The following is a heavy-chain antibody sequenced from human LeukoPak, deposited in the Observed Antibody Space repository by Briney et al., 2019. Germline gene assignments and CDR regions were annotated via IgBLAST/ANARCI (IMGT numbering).Heavy chain of an antibody. CDR2: IKQDGSEK. CDR3: ARSSGWYEDNWFDP. J-gene: IGHJ5*02. CDR1: GFTFSSYW. Sequence: GGSLRLSCAASGFTFSSYWMSWVRQAPGKGLEWVANIKQDGSEKYYVDSVKGRFTISRDNAKNSLYLQMNSLRAEDTAVYYCARSSGWYEDNWFDPWGQGTLVTVSS. D-gene: IGHD6-19*01. V-gene: IGHV3-7*01.